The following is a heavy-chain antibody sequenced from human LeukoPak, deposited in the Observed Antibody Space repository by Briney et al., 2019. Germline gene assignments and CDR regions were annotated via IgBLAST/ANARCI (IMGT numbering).Heavy chain of an antibody. CDR1: GFTFSSYS. D-gene: IGHD2-8*02. Sequence: GGSLRLSCAASGFTFSSYSMNWVRQAPGKGLEWVSYISSSSSTIYYADSVKGRFTISRDNAKNSLYLQMNSLRAEDTALYYCARGVRYCTGTKCYFDYWGQGTLVTVSS. V-gene: IGHV3-48*01. CDR2: ISSSSSTI. J-gene: IGHJ4*02. CDR3: ARGVRYCTGTKCYFDY.